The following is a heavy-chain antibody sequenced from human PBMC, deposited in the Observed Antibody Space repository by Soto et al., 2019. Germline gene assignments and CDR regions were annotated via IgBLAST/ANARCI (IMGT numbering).Heavy chain of an antibody. Sequence: PVGSLRLSCAASGFTFSSYAMNWVRHAPGKGLEWISVISNSGHSAYYADSVKGRFTISRDNSKNTLYLQIKSLRAEDTAAYYCAKGGPTFLNWFGPWGQGTLVTVAS. CDR2: ISNSGHSA. J-gene: IGHJ5*02. CDR1: GFTFSSYA. V-gene: IGHV3-23*01. CDR3: AKGGPTFLNWFGP. D-gene: IGHD5-12*01.